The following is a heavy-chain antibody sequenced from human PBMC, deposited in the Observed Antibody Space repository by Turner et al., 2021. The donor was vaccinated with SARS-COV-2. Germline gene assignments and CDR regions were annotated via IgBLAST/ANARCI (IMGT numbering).Heavy chain of an antibody. CDR3: ANYCGGYVIDEAFDI. Sequence: LQLQESGSGLVKPWDTLSLTRGAPSGSISSTSYYWGWIRQPPGKGLVWIGSIYYSGSNYYDPSLKGRVTITVDTSKNQFSLKLRSVTAADAAVYYCANYCGGYVIDEAFDIWGQGTMVTVSS. J-gene: IGHJ3*02. CDR1: SGSISSTSYY. D-gene: IGHD2-21*01. CDR2: IYYSGSN. V-gene: IGHV4-39*01.